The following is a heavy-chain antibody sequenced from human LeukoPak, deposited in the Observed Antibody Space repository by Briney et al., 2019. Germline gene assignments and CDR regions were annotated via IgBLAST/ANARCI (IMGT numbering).Heavy chain of an antibody. CDR3: ASYSSGWYGVMDV. Sequence: SETLSLTCTVSGGSISSYYWSWIRQPPGKGLEWIGYIYYSGSTNYNPSLKSRVTISVDTSKNQFSLKLSSVTAADMAVYYCASYSSGWYGVMDVWGQGTTVTVSS. V-gene: IGHV4-59*01. CDR2: IYYSGST. J-gene: IGHJ6*02. CDR1: GGSISSYY. D-gene: IGHD6-19*01.